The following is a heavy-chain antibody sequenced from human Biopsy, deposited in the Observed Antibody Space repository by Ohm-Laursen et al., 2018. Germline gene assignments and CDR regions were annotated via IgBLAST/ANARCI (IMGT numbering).Heavy chain of an antibody. D-gene: IGHD2/OR15-2a*01. Sequence: TLSLTCTVSGGSISSDHWSWIRQTPGKGLEWIGYIYYSGSTNYNPSLKSRVTISVDTSKNQFSLRLNSVTAADTAVYYCARATNSTGWPYYYFYGMGVWGQGTTVTVSS. CDR1: GGSISSDH. V-gene: IGHV4-59*01. CDR3: ARATNSTGWPYYYFYGMGV. CDR2: IYYSGST. J-gene: IGHJ6*02.